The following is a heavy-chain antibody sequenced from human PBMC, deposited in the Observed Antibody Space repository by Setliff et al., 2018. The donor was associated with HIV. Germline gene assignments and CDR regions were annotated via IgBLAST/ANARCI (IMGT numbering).Heavy chain of an antibody. CDR1: AYTFNSYY. V-gene: IGHV1-46*02. CDR3: ARDHIAARSVDY. D-gene: IGHD6-6*01. J-gene: IGHJ4*02. Sequence: WASVKVSCKTSAYTFNSYYMHWIRQAPGRGLEWMGLIGPSGSSTTYAQNFQGRVTMSRDTSTNTVYMELSSLRSEDTAVYYCARDHIAARSVDYWGQGTLVTVSS. CDR2: IGPSGSST.